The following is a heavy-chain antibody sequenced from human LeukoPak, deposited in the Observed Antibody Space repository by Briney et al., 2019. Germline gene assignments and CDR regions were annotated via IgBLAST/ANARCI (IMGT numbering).Heavy chain of an antibody. Sequence: GGSLRLSCAASGFTFSSYGMHWVRQAPGKGLEWVAFIRYDGGNKYYAGSVKGRFTISRDNSRNTLYLQMNSLRAEDTAVYYCAKDIGSSWIPDYWGQGTLVTVSS. CDR3: AKDIGSSWIPDY. CDR2: IRYDGGNK. D-gene: IGHD6-13*01. V-gene: IGHV3-30*02. J-gene: IGHJ4*02. CDR1: GFTFSSYG.